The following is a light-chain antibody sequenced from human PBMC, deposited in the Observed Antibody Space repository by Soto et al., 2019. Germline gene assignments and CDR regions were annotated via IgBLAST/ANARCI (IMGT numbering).Light chain of an antibody. V-gene: IGLV2-14*01. CDR2: DVS. J-gene: IGLJ1*01. CDR3: SSYTSSSSSGV. CDR1: SSDVGGYNY. Sequence: QSALTQPASVSGSPGQSITISCTGTSSDVGGYNYVSWYQQHPGKAPKLMIYDVSNRPSGVSNRFSGSKSGNTASLTISGLQAEDGADYYCSSYTSSSSSGVFGTGTKVTVL.